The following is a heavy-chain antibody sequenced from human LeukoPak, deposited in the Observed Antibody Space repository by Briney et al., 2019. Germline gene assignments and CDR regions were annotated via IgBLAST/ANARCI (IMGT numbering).Heavy chain of an antibody. D-gene: IGHD6-19*01. CDR1: GGSISSSSYY. CDR3: ARDIAVAGYYYYYYMDV. CDR2: IYYSGST. Sequence: HSETLSLTCTVSGGSISSSSYYWGWIRQPPGKGLEWIGSIYYSGSTYYNPSLKSRVTISVDTSKNQFSLKLSSVTAADTAVYYCARDIAVAGYYYYYYMDVWGKGTTVTVSS. V-gene: IGHV4-39*07. J-gene: IGHJ6*03.